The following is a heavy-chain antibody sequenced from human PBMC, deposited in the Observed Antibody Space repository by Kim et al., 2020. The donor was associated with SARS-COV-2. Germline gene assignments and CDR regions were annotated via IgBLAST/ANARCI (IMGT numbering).Heavy chain of an antibody. J-gene: IGHJ4*02. CDR1: GFTFSSYS. CDR3: ARVSLSSGWPFDY. D-gene: IGHD6-19*01. CDR2: ISSSSSYI. V-gene: IGHV3-21*01. Sequence: GGSLRLSCAASGFTFSSYSMNWVRQAPGKGLEWVSSISSSSSYIYYADSVKGRFTISRDNAKNSLYLQMNSLRAEDTAVYYCARVSLSSGWPFDYWGQGTLVTVSS.